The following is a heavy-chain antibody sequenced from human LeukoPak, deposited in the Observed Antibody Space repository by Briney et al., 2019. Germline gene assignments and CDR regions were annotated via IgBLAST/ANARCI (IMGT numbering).Heavy chain of an antibody. CDR2: ISWNSGSI. D-gene: IGHD3-10*01. Sequence: PGRSLRLSCAASGFTFDDYAMHWVRQAPGKGLEWVSGISWNSGSIGYADSVKGRFTISRDNAKNSLYLQMNSLRAEDTALYYCAKSRYYGSGSHLDYWGQGTLVTVSS. V-gene: IGHV3-9*01. CDR3: AKSRYYGSGSHLDY. J-gene: IGHJ4*02. CDR1: GFTFDDYA.